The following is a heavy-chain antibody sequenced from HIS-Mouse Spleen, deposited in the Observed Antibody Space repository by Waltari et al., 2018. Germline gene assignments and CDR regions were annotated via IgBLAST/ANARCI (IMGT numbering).Heavy chain of an antibody. CDR2: IYYSGST. V-gene: IGHV4-39*07. CDR3: AREIPYSSSWYDWYFDL. D-gene: IGHD6-13*01. Sequence: QVQLQESGPGLVKPSETLSLTCTVSGGSISSSSYYWGWIRQPPGKGLEWIWSIYYSGSTSYNPSRKRRVTISVDTSTNQFSLKLSSVTAADTAVYYCAREIPYSSSWYDWYFDLWGRGTLVTVSS. CDR1: GGSISSSSYY. J-gene: IGHJ2*01.